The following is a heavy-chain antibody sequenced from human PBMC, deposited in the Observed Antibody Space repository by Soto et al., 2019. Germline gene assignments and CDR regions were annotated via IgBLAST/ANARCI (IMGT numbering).Heavy chain of an antibody. CDR1: GFSLNTRGVG. CDR3: EYRPFILGSGWNVDF. D-gene: IGHD6-19*01. Sequence: QITLKESGPTLVIPTQTLTLTCTFSGFSLNTRGVGVGWIRQPPGKALEWVALIHWDDEKRYSPSLRNTLTITKDTSKIRVVLIITNMDPVDTATYYSEYRPFILGSGWNVDFWGQGILVTVSS. J-gene: IGHJ4*02. CDR2: IHWDDEK. V-gene: IGHV2-5*02.